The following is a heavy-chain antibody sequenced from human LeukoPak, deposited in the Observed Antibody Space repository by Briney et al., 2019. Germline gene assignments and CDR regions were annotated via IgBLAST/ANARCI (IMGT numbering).Heavy chain of an antibody. CDR1: GGSISGNY. CDR3: AREGGQLHWAYNWFDP. D-gene: IGHD2-2*01. J-gene: IGHJ5*02. V-gene: IGHV4-59*12. Sequence: SETLSLTCTVSGGSISGNYCTWIRQPPGKGLEWIGYIYYSGTTNYNPSLKSRVTASVDTSKNQFSLKLSSVTAADTAVYYCAREGGQLHWAYNWFDPWGQGTLVTVSS. CDR2: IYYSGTT.